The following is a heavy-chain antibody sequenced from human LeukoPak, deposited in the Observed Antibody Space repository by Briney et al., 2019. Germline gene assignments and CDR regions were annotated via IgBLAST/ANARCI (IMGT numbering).Heavy chain of an antibody. Sequence: GGSLRLSCAASGFTFSSYGMHWVRQAPGKGLEWVAVIWYDGSNKYYADSVKVRFTISRDNSKNTLYLQMNSLRAEDTAVYYCARGGGTGYYYDSSGYYYNDYWGQGTLVTVSS. CDR3: ARGGGTGYYYDSSGYYYNDY. CDR1: GFTFSSYG. D-gene: IGHD3-22*01. V-gene: IGHV3-33*01. CDR2: IWYDGSNK. J-gene: IGHJ4*02.